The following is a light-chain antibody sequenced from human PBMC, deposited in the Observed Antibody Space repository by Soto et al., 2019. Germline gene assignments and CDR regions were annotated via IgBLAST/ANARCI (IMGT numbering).Light chain of an antibody. CDR3: QQYGSSPAIT. J-gene: IGKJ5*01. Sequence: EIVLTQSPGTLSLSTGERATLSCRASQSVSSSYLAWYQQKPGQAPRLLIYGASSRATGIPDRFSGSGSGTDFTLTISRLEPEDFAVYYCQQYGSSPAITFGQGTRLDIK. V-gene: IGKV3-20*01. CDR2: GAS. CDR1: QSVSSSY.